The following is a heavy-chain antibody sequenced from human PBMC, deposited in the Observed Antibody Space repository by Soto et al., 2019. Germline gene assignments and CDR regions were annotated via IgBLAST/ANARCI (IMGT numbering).Heavy chain of an antibody. CDR3: ARVSDSSSWYAGGYNWFDP. D-gene: IGHD6-13*01. CDR2: ISAYNGNT. CDR1: GYTFTSYG. V-gene: IGHV1-18*01. J-gene: IGHJ5*02. Sequence: ASVKVSCKASGYTFTSYGISWVRQAPGQGLEWMGWISAYNGNTNYAQKLQGRVTMTTDTSTSTAYMELRSLRSDDTAVYYCARVSDSSSWYAGGYNWFDPWGQGTLVTVSS.